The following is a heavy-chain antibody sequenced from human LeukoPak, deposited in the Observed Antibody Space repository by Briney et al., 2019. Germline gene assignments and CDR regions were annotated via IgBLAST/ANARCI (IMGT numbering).Heavy chain of an antibody. CDR2: INHSGST. J-gene: IGHJ4*02. CDR3: ASWTSRAEFDY. V-gene: IGHV4-34*01. D-gene: IGHD3-3*01. CDR1: GGSFSGYY. Sequence: PSETLSLTCAVYGGSFSGYYWSWIRQPPGKGLGWIGEINHSGSTNYNPSLKSRVTISVDTSKNQFSLKLSSVTAADTAVYYCASWTSRAEFDYWGQGTLVTVSS.